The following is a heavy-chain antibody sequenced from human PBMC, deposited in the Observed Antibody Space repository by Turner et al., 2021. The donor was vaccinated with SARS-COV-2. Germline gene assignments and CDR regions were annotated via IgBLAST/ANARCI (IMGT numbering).Heavy chain of an antibody. CDR2: IYYIGST. Sequence: QLQLQESGPGLVKPSETLSLTCTVSGGSISSSSYYWGWIRQPPGKGLEWIGSIYYIGSTYYNPSLKSRVTISVDTSKNQFSLKLSSVTAADTAVYYCASQEALVPSYYYYYYGMDVWGQGTTVTVSS. D-gene: IGHD3-10*01. CDR3: ASQEALVPSYYYYYYGMDV. V-gene: IGHV4-39*01. CDR1: GGSISSSSYY. J-gene: IGHJ6*02.